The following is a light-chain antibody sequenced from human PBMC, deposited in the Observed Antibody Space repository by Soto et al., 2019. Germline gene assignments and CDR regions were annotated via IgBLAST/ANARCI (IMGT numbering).Light chain of an antibody. CDR2: DAS. V-gene: IGKV3-11*01. J-gene: IGKJ4*01. Sequence: EIVLTQSPDTLSFSPGERATLSCRASQSISNYLAWYQQKPGQPPSLLIYDASHRATGIPARFSGSGSGTDFTLTISSLATGEFAVYYWQQCCSCTPLTFGGGNKVEI. CDR1: QSISNY. CDR3: QQCCSCTPLT.